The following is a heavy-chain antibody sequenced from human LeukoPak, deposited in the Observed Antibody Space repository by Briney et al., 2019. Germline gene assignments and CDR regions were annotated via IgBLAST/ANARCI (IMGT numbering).Heavy chain of an antibody. CDR1: GGSISSSSYY. CDR3: ARQKAFGELKGKFDY. J-gene: IGHJ4*02. D-gene: IGHD3-10*01. V-gene: IGHV4-39*01. Sequence: SETLSLTCTVSGGSISSSSYYWGWIRQPPGKGLEWIGSIYYSGSTYYNPSLKSRVTISVDTSKNQFSLKLSSVTAADTAVYYCARQKAFGELKGKFDYWGQGTLVTVSS. CDR2: IYYSGST.